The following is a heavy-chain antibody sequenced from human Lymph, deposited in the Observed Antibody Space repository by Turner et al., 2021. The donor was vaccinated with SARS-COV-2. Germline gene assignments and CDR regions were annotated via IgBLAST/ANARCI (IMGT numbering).Heavy chain of an antibody. CDR3: ARREWGGSLGHIDY. CDR2: IYPGDSYT. D-gene: IGHD3-3*01. CDR1: GYSFTSYW. J-gene: IGHJ4*02. Sequence: EMQLVQSGAEVKDCGESMKVSWKGSGYSFTSYWIGWVRQMPGKGLEWMGIIYPGDSYTRYSPSFKGQVTISADKSISTAYLQWSSLKASDTAMYYCARREWGGSLGHIDYWGQGTLVTVSS. V-gene: IGHV5-51*01.